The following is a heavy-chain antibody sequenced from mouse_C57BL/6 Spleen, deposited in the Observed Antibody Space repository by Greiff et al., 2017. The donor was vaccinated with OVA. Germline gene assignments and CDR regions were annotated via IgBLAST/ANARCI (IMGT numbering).Heavy chain of an antibody. Sequence: VKLKESGPGLVQPSQSLSITCTVSGFSLTSYGVHWVRQSPGKGLEWLGVIWSGGSTDYNAAFISRLSISKDNSKSQVFFKMNSLQADDTAIYYCARNYYGSSYEYAMDYWGQGTSVTVSS. CDR3: ARNYYGSSYEYAMDY. CDR1: GFSLTSYG. V-gene: IGHV2-2*01. D-gene: IGHD1-1*01. CDR2: IWSGGST. J-gene: IGHJ4*01.